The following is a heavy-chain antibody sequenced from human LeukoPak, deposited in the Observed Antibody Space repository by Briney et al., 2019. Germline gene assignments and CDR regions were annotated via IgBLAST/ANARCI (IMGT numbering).Heavy chain of an antibody. V-gene: IGHV3-9*01. CDR3: ARGIAAGTRGMDV. CDR1: GFTFDDYA. J-gene: IGHJ6*02. Sequence: PGGSLRLSCAASGFTFDDYAMHWVRQAPGKGLEWVSGISWNSGSIGYADSVKGRFTISRDNAKNSLYLQMNSLRAEDTALYYCARGIAAGTRGMDVWGQGTTVTVSS. D-gene: IGHD6-13*01. CDR2: ISWNSGSI.